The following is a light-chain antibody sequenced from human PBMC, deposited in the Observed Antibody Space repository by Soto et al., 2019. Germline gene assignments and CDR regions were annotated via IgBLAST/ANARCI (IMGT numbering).Light chain of an antibody. CDR2: DVS. J-gene: IGLJ2*01. V-gene: IGLV2-14*01. Sequence: QSALTQPASVSGSPGQSITISCTGTSSDVGGYNYVSWYQQHPGKAPKLMIYDVSNRPSGVSNRFSGSKSGNTASLTISGLQAEDEADYYCSSYTSSRAYVVFGGGTKVTVL. CDR3: SSYTSSRAYVV. CDR1: SSDVGGYNY.